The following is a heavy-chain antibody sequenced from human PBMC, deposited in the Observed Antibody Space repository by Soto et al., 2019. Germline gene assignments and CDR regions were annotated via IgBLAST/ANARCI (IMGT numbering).Heavy chain of an antibody. J-gene: IGHJ5*02. D-gene: IGHD6-13*01. V-gene: IGHV1-3*01. Sequence: ASVKVSCKASGGTFSSYAISWVRQAPGQRLEWMGWINAGNGNTKYSQKFQGRVTITRDTSASTAYMELSSLRSEDTAVYYCTRDASRDSSARGWFDPWGPGTLVTVSS. CDR2: INAGNGNT. CDR1: GGTFSSYA. CDR3: TRDASRDSSARGWFDP.